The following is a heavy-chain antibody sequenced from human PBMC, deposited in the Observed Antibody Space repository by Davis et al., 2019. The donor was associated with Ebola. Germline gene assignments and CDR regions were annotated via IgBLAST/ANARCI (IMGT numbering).Heavy chain of an antibody. Sequence: ASVKVSCKASGYTFTSYYMHWVRQAPGQGLEWMGIINPSGGSTSYAQKFQGRVTMTRDTSTSTVYMELSSLRSEDTAVYYCARDKGYCSSTSCYTAYYYYYGMDVWGQGTTVTVSS. J-gene: IGHJ6*02. CDR1: GYTFTSYY. V-gene: IGHV1-46*01. D-gene: IGHD2-2*02. CDR3: ARDKGYCSSTSCYTAYYYYYGMDV. CDR2: INPSGGST.